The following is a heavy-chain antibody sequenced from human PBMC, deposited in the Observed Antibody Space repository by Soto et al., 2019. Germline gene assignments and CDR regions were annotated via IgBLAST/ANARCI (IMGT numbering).Heavy chain of an antibody. J-gene: IGHJ4*02. CDR3: ARDTTRLCYGY. V-gene: IGHV4-4*02. D-gene: IGHD2-2*01. CDR1: GGSISSSNW. CDR2: IYHSGST. Sequence: SETLSLTCAVSGGSISSSNWWSWVRQPPGKGLEWIGEIYHSGSTNYNPSLKSRVTISVGKSKNQFSLKLSSVTAADTAVYYCARDTTRLCYGYRGQGTLVTVSS.